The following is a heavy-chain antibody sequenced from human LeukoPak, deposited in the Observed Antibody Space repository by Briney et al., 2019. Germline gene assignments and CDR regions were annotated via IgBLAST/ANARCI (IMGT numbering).Heavy chain of an antibody. CDR3: ARYPASIIIGAFDI. V-gene: IGHV4-59*08. D-gene: IGHD2-2*01. CDR2: IYHSGST. Sequence: SETLSLTCTVSGGSISSYYWGWIRQPPGKGLEWIGSIYHSGSTDYNPSLQSRVTISVDTSKNQFSLNLTSVTAADTAVYYCARYPASIIIGAFDIWGQGTMVTVSS. J-gene: IGHJ3*02. CDR1: GGSISSYY.